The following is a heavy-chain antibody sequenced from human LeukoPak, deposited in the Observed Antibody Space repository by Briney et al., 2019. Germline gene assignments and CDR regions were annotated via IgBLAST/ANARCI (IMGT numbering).Heavy chain of an antibody. J-gene: IGHJ2*01. CDR3: ARGAKLDYWYFDL. CDR1: GGSIRSSSDY. V-gene: IGHV4-39*07. D-gene: IGHD1-1*01. CDR2: IYYSGTT. Sequence: SETLSLTCSVSGGSIRSSSDYWGWIRQPPGKGLEWIGSIYYSGTTYYNPSLKSRVTISVDTSKNQFSLKLSSVTAADTAVYYCARGAKLDYWYFDLWGRGTLVTVSS.